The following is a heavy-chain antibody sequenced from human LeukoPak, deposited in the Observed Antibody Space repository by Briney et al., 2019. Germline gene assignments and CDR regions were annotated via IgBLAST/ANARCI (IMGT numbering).Heavy chain of an antibody. Sequence: SETLSLTCTVSGGSISSSSYYWGWIRRPPGKGLEWIGNIYYSGSTNYNPSLKSRVTISVDTSKNQFSLKLSSVTAADTAVYYCARGVTGGWYGDFQHWGQGTLVTVSS. CDR2: IYYSGST. J-gene: IGHJ1*01. CDR3: ARGVTGGWYGDFQH. V-gene: IGHV4-39*07. CDR1: GGSISSSSYY. D-gene: IGHD6-19*01.